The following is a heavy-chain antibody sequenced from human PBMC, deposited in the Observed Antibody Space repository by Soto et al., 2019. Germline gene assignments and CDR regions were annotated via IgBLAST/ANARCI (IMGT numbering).Heavy chain of an antibody. CDR2: IIPIFGTA. CDR3: ARDMGYSSSWGAYYFDY. D-gene: IGHD6-6*01. CDR1: GGTFSSYA. V-gene: IGHV1-69*13. Sequence: VASVKVSCKASGGTFSSYAISWVRQAPGQGLEWMGGIIPIFGTANYAQKFQGRVTITADESTSTAYMELSSLRSEDTAVYYCARDMGYSSSWGAYYFDYWGQGTLVTVSS. J-gene: IGHJ4*02.